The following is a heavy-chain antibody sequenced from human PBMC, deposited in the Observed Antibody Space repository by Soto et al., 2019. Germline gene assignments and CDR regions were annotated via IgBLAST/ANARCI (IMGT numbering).Heavy chain of an antibody. D-gene: IGHD5-12*01. J-gene: IGHJ4*02. V-gene: IGHV5-10-1*01. CDR3: AQKGSSGYDKLVLVD. CDR1: GYIFTSYL. Sequence: GDALNISCKCSGYIFTSYLIVLVRQMPGKGLEWMGRIDPSDSYTNYIPSFQGHVTISADKSISTAYLQWSSLKASDNSMYYCAQKGSSGYDKLVLVDWGQGTMVTVSS. CDR2: IDPSDSYT.